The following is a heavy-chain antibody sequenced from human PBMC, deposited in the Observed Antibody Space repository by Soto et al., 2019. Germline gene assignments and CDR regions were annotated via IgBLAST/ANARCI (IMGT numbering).Heavy chain of an antibody. CDR2: IDPSDSYT. V-gene: IGHV5-10-1*01. CDR3: ARSPSPLELAGYGMDV. J-gene: IGHJ6*02. CDR1: GYSFTSYW. Sequence: PGESLKISCKGSGYSFTSYWISWVRQMPGKGLEWMGRIDPSDSYTNYSPSFQGHVTISADKSISTAYLQWSSLKASDTAMYYCARSPSPLELAGYGMDVWGQGTTVTVSS. D-gene: IGHD1-7*01.